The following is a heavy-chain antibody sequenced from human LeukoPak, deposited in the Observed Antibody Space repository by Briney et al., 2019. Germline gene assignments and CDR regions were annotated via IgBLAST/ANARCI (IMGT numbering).Heavy chain of an antibody. CDR1: GGSISSYY. CDR2: TYYSGST. V-gene: IGHV4-59*08. J-gene: IGHJ4*02. Sequence: SETLSLTCTVSGGSISSYYWSWIRQPPGKGLEWIGYTYYSGSTNYNPSLKSRVTISVDTSKNQFSLKLSSVTAADTAVYYCARQAYSSGWRLDYWGQGTLVTVSS. CDR3: ARQAYSSGWRLDY. D-gene: IGHD6-19*01.